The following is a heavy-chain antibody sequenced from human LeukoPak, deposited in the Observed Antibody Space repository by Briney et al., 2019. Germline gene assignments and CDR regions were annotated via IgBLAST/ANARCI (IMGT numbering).Heavy chain of an antibody. CDR3: VREGNEVLSKNFVY. V-gene: IGHV1-2*02. CDR2: INPHSGGT. Sequence: ASVKVSCKASGFTFSGYYIHWVRQAPGQGLEWMGYINPHSGGTNSSQKFQGRVTMTTDTSISAAYMELSSLISDDTAMYYCVREGNEVLSKNFVYWGERTLVTASS. CDR1: GFTFSGYY. D-gene: IGHD2-2*01. J-gene: IGHJ4*02.